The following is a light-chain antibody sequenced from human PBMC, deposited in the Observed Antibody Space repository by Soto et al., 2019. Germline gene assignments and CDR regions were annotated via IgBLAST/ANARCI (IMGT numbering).Light chain of an antibody. CDR1: TSNIGSHS. CDR3: AAWDDSRNGHLV. J-gene: IGLJ2*01. V-gene: IGLV1-44*01. Sequence: QSVLIQPPSVSGAPGQRVTIPCSGSTSNIGSHSVNWYKQLPGTAPKVVILSNNERPSGVPDRISGSKSGASASLAISGLQVEDEADYYCAAWDDSRNGHLVFGGGTKLTVL. CDR2: SNN.